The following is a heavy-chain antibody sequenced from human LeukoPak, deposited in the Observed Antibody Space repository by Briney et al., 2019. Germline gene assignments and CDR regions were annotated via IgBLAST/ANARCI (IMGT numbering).Heavy chain of an antibody. J-gene: IGHJ4*02. V-gene: IGHV1-46*01. D-gene: IGHD2-2*02. Sequence: GASVKVSCKASGYTFTSYYMHWVRQAPGQGLEWMGIINPSGGSTSYAQKLQGRVTMTRDMSTSTVYMELSSLRYDDTAIYYCARERGYTNDYWGQGTMVTVSS. CDR1: GYTFTSYY. CDR3: ARERGYTNDY. CDR2: INPSGGST.